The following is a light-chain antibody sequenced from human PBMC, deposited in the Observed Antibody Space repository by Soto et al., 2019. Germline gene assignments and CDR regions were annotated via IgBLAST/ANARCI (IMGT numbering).Light chain of an antibody. J-gene: IGKJ4*01. CDR2: DAS. V-gene: IGKV3-11*01. Sequence: EIVMTQSPATLSVSPGERATLSCRASQSVSSYLAWYQQKPGQAPRLLIYDASNRATGIPARFSGSGSGTDFTLTISSLEPEDLAVYYCQQRSDWLLTFGGGTKVDIK. CDR1: QSVSSY. CDR3: QQRSDWLLT.